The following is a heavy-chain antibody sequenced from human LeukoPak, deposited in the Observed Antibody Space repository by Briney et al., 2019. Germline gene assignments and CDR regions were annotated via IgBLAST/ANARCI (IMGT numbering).Heavy chain of an antibody. CDR2: IFSSGSS. J-gene: IGHJ4*02. Sequence: SETLSLTCTVSGGSISNYYWSWIRQPPGKALEYIGYIFSSGSSHYNPSLKSRVTMSVDTSKNQLSLKLSSVTAADTAVYYCARGLTGEFDYWGQGTLVTVSS. CDR1: GGSISNYY. V-gene: IGHV4-59*08. CDR3: ARGLTGEFDY. D-gene: IGHD3-10*01.